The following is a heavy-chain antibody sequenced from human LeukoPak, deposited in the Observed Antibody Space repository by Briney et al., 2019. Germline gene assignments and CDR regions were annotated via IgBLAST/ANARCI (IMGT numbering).Heavy chain of an antibody. V-gene: IGHV4-61*02. CDR3: ARVAQMACSSTSCSPSGYYYMDV. CDR1: GGSISSGSYY. CDR2: IYTSGST. J-gene: IGHJ6*03. D-gene: IGHD2-2*01. Sequence: PSQTLSLTCTVSGGSISSGSYYWSWIRQPAGKGLEWIGRIYTSGSTNYNPSLKSRVTISVDTSKNQFSLKLSSVTAADTAVYYCARVAQMACSSTSCSPSGYYYMDVWGKGTTVTVSS.